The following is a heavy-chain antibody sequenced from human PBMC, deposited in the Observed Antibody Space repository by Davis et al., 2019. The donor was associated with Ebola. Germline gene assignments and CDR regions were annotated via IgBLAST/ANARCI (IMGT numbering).Heavy chain of an antibody. Sequence: GESLKISCVASGFTFNSYWMHWVRQAPGKGLVWVSNIKTDGEVTGYADSVKGRFTISRDNAKNTLYLQMNSLRIEDTAVYYCASTIAARDHSWGQGTLVTVSS. CDR3: ASTIAARDHS. V-gene: IGHV3-74*01. CDR1: GFTFNSYW. CDR2: IKTDGEVT. D-gene: IGHD6-6*01. J-gene: IGHJ4*02.